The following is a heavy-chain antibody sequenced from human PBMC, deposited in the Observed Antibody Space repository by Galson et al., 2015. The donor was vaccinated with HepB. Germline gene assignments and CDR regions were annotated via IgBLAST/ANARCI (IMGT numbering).Heavy chain of an antibody. J-gene: IGHJ4*02. CDR3: AKDLVDTAMVTTRGFDY. Sequence: SLRLSCAASGFTFSSYAMSWVRQAPGKGLEWVSAISGSGGSTYYADSVKGRFTISRDNSKNTLYLQMNSLRAEDTAVYYCAKDLVDTAMVTTRGFDYWGQGTLVTVSS. D-gene: IGHD5-18*01. CDR2: ISGSGGST. V-gene: IGHV3-23*01. CDR1: GFTFSSYA.